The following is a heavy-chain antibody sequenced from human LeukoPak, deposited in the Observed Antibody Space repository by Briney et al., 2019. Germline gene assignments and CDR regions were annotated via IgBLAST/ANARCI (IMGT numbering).Heavy chain of an antibody. V-gene: IGHV1-69*06. CDR3: ARDNSVGDNAWWFDP. J-gene: IGHJ5*02. CDR2: IIPMYGTP. D-gene: IGHD1-26*01. Sequence: GASVKVSCKASGGTFSSYAISWVRQAPGQGLEWMGGIIPMYGTPNYAQKFQGRVTITADKSTSTAYMELSSLRYEDTAVYYCARDNSVGDNAWWFDPWGQGTLVTVSS. CDR1: GGTFSSYA.